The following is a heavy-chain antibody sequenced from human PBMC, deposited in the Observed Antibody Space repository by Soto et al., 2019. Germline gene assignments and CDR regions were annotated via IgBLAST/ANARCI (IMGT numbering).Heavy chain of an antibody. J-gene: IGHJ3*02. CDR2: ISAYNGNT. V-gene: IGHV1-18*04. Sequence: AAVKVSGKASGYTFTSYGISWVRQAPGQGLEWMGWISAYNGNTNYAQKLQGRVTMTTDTSTSTAYMELRSLRSDDTAVYYCARGYYYDSSGYYQNAFDIWGQGTMVTVSS. CDR1: GYTFTSYG. CDR3: ARGYYYDSSGYYQNAFDI. D-gene: IGHD3-22*01.